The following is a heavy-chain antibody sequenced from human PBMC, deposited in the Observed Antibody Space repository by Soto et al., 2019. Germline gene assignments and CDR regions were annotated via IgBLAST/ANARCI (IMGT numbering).Heavy chain of an antibody. CDR1: GDSVSSNSAA. CDR3: ARDIGIAVAGDFDY. V-gene: IGHV6-1*01. J-gene: IGHJ4*02. CDR2: TYYRSKWYN. Sequence: PSQSLSLTCAISGDSVSSNSAAWNWIRQSPSRGLEWLGRTYYRSKWYNDYAVSVKSRITINPDTSKNQFSLPLNSVTPEDTAVYYCARDIGIAVAGDFDYWGQGXLVTVSS. D-gene: IGHD6-19*01.